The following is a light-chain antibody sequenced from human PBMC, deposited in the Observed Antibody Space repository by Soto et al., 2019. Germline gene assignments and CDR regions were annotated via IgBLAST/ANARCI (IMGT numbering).Light chain of an antibody. CDR1: QNIDTY. CDR3: QQYYTHPQT. J-gene: IGKJ2*01. CDR2: SAY. Sequence: DIQMTQSPSSLSASVGDRVTITCRASQNIDTYLNWYLQKPGQAPKLLIYSAYSLQSGVSPRFSGDGSGTDFTLTISSLQPEDFASYYCQQYYTHPQTFGQGTKLDVK. V-gene: IGKV1-39*01.